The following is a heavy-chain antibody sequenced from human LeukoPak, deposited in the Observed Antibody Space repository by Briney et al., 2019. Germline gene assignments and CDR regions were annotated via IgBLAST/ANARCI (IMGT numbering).Heavy chain of an antibody. V-gene: IGHV3-30*04. CDR1: GFTFTSYA. Sequence: GGSLRLSCAASGFTFTSYAIHWVRQAPGKGLEWVVVISYDGSKKYHADSVKGRFTISRDNSKNTLYLQMNSLRAEDTAVYYCARDRGYTSSWYGVDAIDIWGQGTMVTVSS. CDR3: ARDRGYTSSWYGVDAIDI. CDR2: ISYDGSKK. D-gene: IGHD6-13*01. J-gene: IGHJ3*02.